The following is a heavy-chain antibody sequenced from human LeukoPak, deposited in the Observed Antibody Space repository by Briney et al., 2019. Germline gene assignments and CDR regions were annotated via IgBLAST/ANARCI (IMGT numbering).Heavy chain of an antibody. D-gene: IGHD6-19*01. Sequence: PSETLSLTCAVYSGSLSGYYWSWIRQPPGKGLEWIGEINHSGSTNYNPSLKSRVTISVDTSKNQFSLKLSSVTAADTAVYYCARGRISQWLVRFDYWGQGTLVTVSS. V-gene: IGHV4-34*01. CDR2: INHSGST. CDR3: ARGRISQWLVRFDY. J-gene: IGHJ4*02. CDR1: SGSLSGYY.